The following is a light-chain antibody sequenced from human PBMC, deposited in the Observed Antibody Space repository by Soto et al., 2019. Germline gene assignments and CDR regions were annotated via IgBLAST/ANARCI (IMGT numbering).Light chain of an antibody. CDR2: GAS. J-gene: IGKJ4*01. CDR1: QSVTNN. V-gene: IGKV3-15*01. Sequence: EIVMTQSPDTLSVSPGERATLSCRASQSVTNNLAWYQQKPGQAPRLLIYGASTRTIAIPARFSGSGSGTEFTLTISSLQSEDFAVYYCQQYIRWPLTFGGGTKVDIK. CDR3: QQYIRWPLT.